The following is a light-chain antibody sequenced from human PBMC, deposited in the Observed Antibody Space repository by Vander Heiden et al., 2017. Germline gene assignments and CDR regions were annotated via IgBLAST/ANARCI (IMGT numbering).Light chain of an antibody. Sequence: DIQMTQSPASLSASVGDRVTITCRASQGIRKHVAGCQQKPGKAPKSLIYDASNLQSGVPSKFSGSGSGTDFTLTISSLQPEDFATDYGQQYKDFPWTFGQGTNVEIK. CDR1: QGIRKH. CDR3: QQYKDFPWT. V-gene: IGKV1-16*02. J-gene: IGKJ1*01. CDR2: DAS.